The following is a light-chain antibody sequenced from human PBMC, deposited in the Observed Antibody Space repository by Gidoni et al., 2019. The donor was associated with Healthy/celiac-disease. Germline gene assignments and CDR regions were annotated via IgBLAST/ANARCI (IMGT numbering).Light chain of an antibody. CDR2: DAS. V-gene: IGKV3-11*01. CDR3: QQRSNWPPRFT. Sequence: EIVLTQSPDTLSLSPGERATLSCRASQSVSSYLAWYQQKPGQAPRLLIYDASNRATGIPARFSGSGSGTDFTLTISSLEPEDFAVYYCQQRSNWPPRFTFGPXTKVDIK. J-gene: IGKJ3*01. CDR1: QSVSSY.